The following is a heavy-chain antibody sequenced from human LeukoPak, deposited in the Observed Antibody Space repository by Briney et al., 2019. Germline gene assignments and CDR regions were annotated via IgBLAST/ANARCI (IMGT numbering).Heavy chain of an antibody. CDR1: GGSFSGYY. D-gene: IGHD4-17*01. J-gene: IGHJ4*02. CDR3: ARVGYGDYATYFDY. CDR2: IYYSGST. V-gene: IGHV4-31*11. Sequence: SETLSLTCAVYGGSFSGYYWSWIRQHPGKGLEWIGYIYYSGSTYYNPSLKSRVTISVDTSKNQFSLKLSSVTAADTAVYYCARVGYGDYATYFDYWGQGTLVTVSS.